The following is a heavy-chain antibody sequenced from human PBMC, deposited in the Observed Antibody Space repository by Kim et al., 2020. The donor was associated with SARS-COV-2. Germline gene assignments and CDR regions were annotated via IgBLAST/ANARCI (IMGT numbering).Heavy chain of an antibody. CDR1: GGSISSGGYY. CDR3: ARGDTIFGVVINAFDI. Sequence: SETLSLTCTVSGGSISSGGYYWNWIRQHPGKGLEWIGYIYYSGSTYYNPSLKSRVTISVDTSKNQFSLKLSSVTAADTAVYYCARGDTIFGVVINAFDIWGQGTMVTVSS. V-gene: IGHV4-31*03. CDR2: IYYSGST. J-gene: IGHJ3*02. D-gene: IGHD3-3*01.